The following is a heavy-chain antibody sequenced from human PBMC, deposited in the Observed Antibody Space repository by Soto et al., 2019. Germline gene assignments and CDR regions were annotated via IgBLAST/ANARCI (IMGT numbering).Heavy chain of an antibody. D-gene: IGHD3-22*01. J-gene: IGHJ4*02. CDR1: GYTFTTTY. CDR2: ISEYNNYT. V-gene: IGHV1-18*01. CDR3: GRVLDYYDSSCKQARIDY. Sequence: QVHLVQSGAEVKKPGASVKVSCKASGYTFTTTYITWVRQAPGQGLELMGYISEYNNYTKYVQNIEGRVTMTTDTSSSTAYMELRSLRYDDTAVYYCGRVLDYYDSSCKQARIDYWGQGTLVTVSS.